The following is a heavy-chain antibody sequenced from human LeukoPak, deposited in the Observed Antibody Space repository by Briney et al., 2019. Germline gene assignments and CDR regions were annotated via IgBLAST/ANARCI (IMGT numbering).Heavy chain of an antibody. D-gene: IGHD6-19*01. V-gene: IGHV5-51*01. J-gene: IGHJ5*02. CDR1: GYSFTSYW. Sequence: GESLKISCKGSGYSFTSYWIGWVRQMPGKGLEWMGIIYPGDSDTRYSPSFQGQVTISADKSISTAYLQWSSPKASDTAMYYCARQRIAVAGRSWFDPWGQGTLVTVSS. CDR3: ARQRIAVAGRSWFDP. CDR2: IYPGDSDT.